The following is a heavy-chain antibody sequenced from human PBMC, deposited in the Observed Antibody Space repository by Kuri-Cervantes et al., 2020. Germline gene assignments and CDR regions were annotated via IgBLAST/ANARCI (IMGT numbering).Heavy chain of an antibody. D-gene: IGHD4-17*01. J-gene: IGHJ3*02. CDR2: IKSKTDGGTT. Sequence: GESLKISCAASGFTFSDAWMSWVRQAPGKGLEWVGHIKSKTDGGTTDHAAPVKGRFTISRDDSKNTLYLQMNSLRAEDTAVYYCAREMATVTKAFSGAFDIWGQGTMVTVSS. CDR1: GFTFSDAW. V-gene: IGHV3-15*01. CDR3: AREMATVTKAFSGAFDI.